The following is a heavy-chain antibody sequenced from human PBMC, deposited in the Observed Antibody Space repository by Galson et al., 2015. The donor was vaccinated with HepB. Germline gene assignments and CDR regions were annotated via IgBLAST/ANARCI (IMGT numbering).Heavy chain of an antibody. V-gene: IGHV3-23*01. CDR3: AKDRNVLRFLEWFHDY. CDR1: GFTFSSYT. J-gene: IGHJ4*02. CDR2: ISGSGDRT. D-gene: IGHD3-3*01. Sequence: SLRLSCAASGFTFSSYTMSWVRQAPGKGLEWVSGISGSGDRTYYTDSVKGRFTISRDNSKNKVYLQMNSLRAEDTAVYYCAKDRNVLRFLEWFHDYWGQGILDTVSS.